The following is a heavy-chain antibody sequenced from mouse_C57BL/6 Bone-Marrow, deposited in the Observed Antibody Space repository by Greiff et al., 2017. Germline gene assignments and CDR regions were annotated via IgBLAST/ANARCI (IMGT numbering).Heavy chain of an antibody. CDR2: INPNNGGT. V-gene: IGHV1-18*01. CDR1: GYTFTDYN. Sequence: VQLQQSGPELVKPGASVKIPCKASGYTFTDYNMDWVKQSHGKSLEWIGDINPNNGGTIYNQKFKGKATLTVDKSSSPAYMELRSLTSEDTAVYNCARPGNYLYAMDYWGQGTSVTVSS. CDR3: ARPGNYLYAMDY. D-gene: IGHD5-5*01. J-gene: IGHJ4*01.